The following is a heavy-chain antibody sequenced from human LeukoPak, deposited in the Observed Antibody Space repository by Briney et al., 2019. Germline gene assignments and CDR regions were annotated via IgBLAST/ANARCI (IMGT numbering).Heavy chain of an antibody. J-gene: IGHJ4*02. CDR2: VSGSGGYT. CDR3: AKVTDGYNFFDY. Sequence: PGGSLRLSCAASGFTFSSYAMSWVRQAPGKGLEWVSTVSGSGGYTYYADSVKGRLTISRDNSKNTLYLQMSSLRAEDTAIYYCAKVTDGYNFFDYWGQGTLVTVSS. V-gene: IGHV3-23*01. CDR1: GFTFSSYA. D-gene: IGHD5-24*01.